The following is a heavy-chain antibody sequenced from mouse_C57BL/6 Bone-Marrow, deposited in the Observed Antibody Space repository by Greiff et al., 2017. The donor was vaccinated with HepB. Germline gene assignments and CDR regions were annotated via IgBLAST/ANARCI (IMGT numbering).Heavy chain of an antibody. V-gene: IGHV5-12*01. Sequence: EVMLVESGGGLVQPGGSLKLSCAASGFTFSDYYMYWVRQTPEKRLEWVAYISNGGGSTYYPDTVKGRFTISRDNAKNTLYLQMSRLKSEDTAMYYCARRGDYGSFFDYWGQGTTLTVSS. CDR1: GFTFSDYY. J-gene: IGHJ2*01. CDR3: ARRGDYGSFFDY. CDR2: ISNGGGST. D-gene: IGHD1-1*01.